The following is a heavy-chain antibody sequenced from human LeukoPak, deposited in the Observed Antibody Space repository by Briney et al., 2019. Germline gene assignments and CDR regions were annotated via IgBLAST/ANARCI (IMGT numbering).Heavy chain of an antibody. V-gene: IGHV4-39*07. J-gene: IGHJ4*02. Sequence: PSETLSLTCTVSGGSISSSSYYWGWIRQPPGKGLEWIGSIYYGGSTYYNPSLKSRVTISVDTSKNQFSLKLSSVTAADTAVYYCASRKLGNDYWGQGTLVTVSS. CDR1: GGSISSSSYY. D-gene: IGHD7-27*01. CDR2: IYYGGST. CDR3: ASRKLGNDY.